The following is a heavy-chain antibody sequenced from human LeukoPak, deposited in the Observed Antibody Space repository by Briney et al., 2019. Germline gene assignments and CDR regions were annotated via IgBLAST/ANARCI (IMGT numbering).Heavy chain of an antibody. J-gene: IGHJ4*02. CDR3: ARDREHSYGSDLDH. CDR2: NNIAGQG. Sequence: SETLSLTCTVSGGSIHTYNWIWIRQPAGKGLEWIVRNNIAGQGYYNPSLKSRVTISVDRPNNQFSLELTSVTAADTAVYFCARDREHSYGSDLDHWGQGILVTVSS. V-gene: IGHV4-4*07. CDR1: GGSIHTYN. D-gene: IGHD5-18*01.